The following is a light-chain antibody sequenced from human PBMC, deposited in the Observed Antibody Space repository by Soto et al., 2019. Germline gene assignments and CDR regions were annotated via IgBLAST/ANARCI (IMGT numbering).Light chain of an antibody. CDR1: QSVNSNY. J-gene: IGKJ1*01. CDR2: AAS. V-gene: IGKV3-20*01. CDR3: QQYSSGM. Sequence: EIVLTQSPGTLSLSPGERATLSCRASQSVNSNYLAWYQQKPGQAPRLLIYAASSRAAGIPDRFSGGGSGTDFTLTISRLEPEDFAVYYCQQYSSGMFGQGTKGESK.